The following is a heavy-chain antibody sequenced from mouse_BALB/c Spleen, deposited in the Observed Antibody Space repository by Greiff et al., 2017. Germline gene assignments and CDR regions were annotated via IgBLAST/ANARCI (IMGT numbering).Heavy chain of an antibody. CDR2: ISYSGST. Sequence: EVKLQESGPSLVKPSQTLSLTCSVTGDSITSGYWNWIRKFPGNKLEYMGYISYSGSTYYNPSLKSRISITRDTSKNQYYLQLNSVTTEDTATYYCARYPRIYYDYDDYAMDYWGQGTSVTVSS. CDR1: GDSITSGY. CDR3: ARYPRIYYDYDDYAMDY. D-gene: IGHD2-4*01. V-gene: IGHV3-8*02. J-gene: IGHJ4*01.